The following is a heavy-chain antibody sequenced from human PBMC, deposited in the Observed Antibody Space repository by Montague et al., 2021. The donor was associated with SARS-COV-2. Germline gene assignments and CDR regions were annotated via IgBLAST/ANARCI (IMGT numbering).Heavy chain of an antibody. D-gene: IGHD3-10*01. V-gene: IGHV4-59*01. CDR3: ARDPSSGELTDPSDF. J-gene: IGHJ4*02. CDR1: GGSISSYY. Sequence: SETLSLTCTVSGGSISSYYWSWIRQPPGKGLEWIGYVYYSGSTNYNPSLKSRVTISVDTSKNQFSLKLSSVTAADTAVYYCARDPSSGELTDPSDFWGQGTLVTVSS. CDR2: VYYSGST.